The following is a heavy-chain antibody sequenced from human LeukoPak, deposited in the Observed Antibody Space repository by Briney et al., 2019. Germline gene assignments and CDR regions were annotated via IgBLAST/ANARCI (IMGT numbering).Heavy chain of an antibody. CDR1: GFTFSSYS. Sequence: PGGSLRLSCAASGFTFSSYSMNWVRQAPGEGLEWVSSISSSSSYIYYADSVKGRFTISRDNAKNSLYLQMNSLRAEDTAVYYCARERSGDQRDYWGQGTLVTVSS. V-gene: IGHV3-21*01. CDR2: ISSSSSYI. J-gene: IGHJ4*02. D-gene: IGHD3-16*01. CDR3: ARERSGDQRDY.